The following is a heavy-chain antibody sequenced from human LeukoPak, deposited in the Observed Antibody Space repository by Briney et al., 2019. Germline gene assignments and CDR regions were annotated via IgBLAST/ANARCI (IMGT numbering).Heavy chain of an antibody. CDR3: ARALGSVVVMSMDTFDI. V-gene: IGHV1-18*01. CDR1: GYTFTSYG. Sequence: ASVTVSCKASGYTFTSYGISWVRQAPGQGLEWMGWISAYNGNTNSAQKLQDRVTMTTDTSTSTAYMELRSLRSDDAAVYYCARALGSVVVMSMDTFDIWGQGTMVTVSS. CDR2: ISAYNGNT. J-gene: IGHJ3*02. D-gene: IGHD3-22*01.